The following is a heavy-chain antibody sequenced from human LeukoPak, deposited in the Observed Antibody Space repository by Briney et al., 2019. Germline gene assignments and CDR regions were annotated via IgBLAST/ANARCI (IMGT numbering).Heavy chain of an antibody. D-gene: IGHD6-13*01. CDR2: ITHRGSI. Sequence: PSETLSLTCGVLVGSFSGHFYSWFRQSPGKGLEWIGEITHRGSINHNPSLKSRAALSVDTSKNQFSLKLTSVTAADIGVYYCARALAAAVINWGQGTLVTVSS. V-gene: IGHV4-34*04. CDR3: ARALAAAVIN. CDR1: VGSFSGHF. J-gene: IGHJ1*01.